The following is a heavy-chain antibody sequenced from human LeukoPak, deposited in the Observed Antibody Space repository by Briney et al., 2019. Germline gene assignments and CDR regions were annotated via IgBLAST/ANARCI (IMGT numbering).Heavy chain of an antibody. CDR2: ISSSGANR. Sequence: GGSLRLSCEASGLTLSNHEFSHYEMNWVRQAPGKGLEWLSYISSSGANRYYAESVKGRFTVSRDNGKDAHYLQMNSLRVEDTAVYYCARGRYSLFGLVLDVWGKGTTVTISS. CDR3: ARGRYSLFGLVLDV. D-gene: IGHD3-10*02. CDR1: GLTLSNHEFSHYE. J-gene: IGHJ6*04. V-gene: IGHV3-48*03.